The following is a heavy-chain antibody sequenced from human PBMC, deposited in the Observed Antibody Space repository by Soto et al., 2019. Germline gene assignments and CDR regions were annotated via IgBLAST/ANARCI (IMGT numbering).Heavy chain of an antibody. CDR3: ARAQVSGTIEIGFSV. CDR2: IYPSFHSP. J-gene: IGHJ4*03. Sequence: ASVKVSCKTSGDTFSPYYMHWVRQAPVQVLEWMSIIYPSFHSPTYSQNFQGRLTVTSDASTLTVYMELSSLKSEDTAVYYCARAQVSGTIEIGFSVWGQGPLVTVSS. V-gene: IGHV1-46*01. CDR1: GDTFSPYY. D-gene: IGHD1-26*01.